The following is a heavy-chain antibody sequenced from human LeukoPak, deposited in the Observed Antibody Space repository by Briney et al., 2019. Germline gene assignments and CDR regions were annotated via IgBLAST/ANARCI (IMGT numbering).Heavy chain of an antibody. Sequence: PGGSLRLSCVAFGFTFSDYNMSWIRQAPGKGLEWVSYIIKSWSDTNFADSVSGRFTISRDNAKNSMYLQMNSLRGEDTAVYYCARVGATGTADYWGQGTLVTVS. J-gene: IGHJ4*02. CDR3: ARVGATGTADY. CDR1: GFTFSDYN. CDR2: IIKSWSDT. V-gene: IGHV3-11*06. D-gene: IGHD1-1*01.